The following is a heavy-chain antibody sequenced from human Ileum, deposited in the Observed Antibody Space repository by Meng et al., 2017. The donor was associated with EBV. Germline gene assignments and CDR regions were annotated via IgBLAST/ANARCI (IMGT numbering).Heavy chain of an antibody. V-gene: IGHV4-59*12. D-gene: IGHD2-15*01. Sequence: VQLQASGTGLVTPSVSVALYSAYYGGSIRHSSGKWMRWPPGKGLGWSGYIYYCGSTSYTPSLKSRDTLSVHTPKSQFALNPAFVSAAGTRVNYWARGRWYLDYWGQGTLVTVSS. CDR3: ARGRWYLDY. CDR1: GGSIRHSS. CDR2: IYYCGST. J-gene: IGHJ4*02.